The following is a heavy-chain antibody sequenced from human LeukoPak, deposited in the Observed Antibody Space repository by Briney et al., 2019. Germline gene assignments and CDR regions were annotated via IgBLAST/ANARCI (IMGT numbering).Heavy chain of an antibody. J-gene: IGHJ4*02. Sequence: GGSLRLSCAASGFTSSSSAMSWVRQAPGKGLEWVSAISNNGGYTYYADSVQGRFTISRDNSKSTLCLQMNSLRAEDTAVYYCAKQLGYCSDGSCYFPYWGQGTLVTVSS. CDR1: GFTSSSSA. V-gene: IGHV3-23*01. CDR3: AKQLGYCSDGSCYFPY. D-gene: IGHD2-15*01. CDR2: ISNNGGYT.